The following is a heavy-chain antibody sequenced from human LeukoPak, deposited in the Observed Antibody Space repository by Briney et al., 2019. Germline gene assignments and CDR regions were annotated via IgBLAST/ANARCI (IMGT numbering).Heavy chain of an antibody. CDR3: ARGGDRRGFDY. Sequence: SETLSLTCTVSGGSISNGGYYWSWIRQLPGKGLEWIGYIYDSGTIYYSPALQSRVTISVDTSDNKFSLKLRSLTAADTAVYYCARGGDRRGFDYWGQGTLVTVSS. CDR1: GGSISNGGYY. D-gene: IGHD1-14*01. CDR2: IYDSGTI. V-gene: IGHV4-31*03. J-gene: IGHJ4*02.